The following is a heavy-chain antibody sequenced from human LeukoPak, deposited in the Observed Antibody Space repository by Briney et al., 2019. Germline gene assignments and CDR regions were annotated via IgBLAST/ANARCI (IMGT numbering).Heavy chain of an antibody. CDR1: GGSISSYY. CDR2: IYTSGST. J-gene: IGHJ6*03. CDR3: ARGASYGSSSSYYYYYYMDV. V-gene: IGHV4-4*07. D-gene: IGHD6-6*01. Sequence: PSETLSLTCTVSGGSISSYYWSWIRQPAGKGLEWIGRIYTSGSTNYNPSLKSRVTMSVDTSTNQFSLKLSSVTAADTAVYYCARGASYGSSSSYYYYYYMDVWGKGTTVTVSS.